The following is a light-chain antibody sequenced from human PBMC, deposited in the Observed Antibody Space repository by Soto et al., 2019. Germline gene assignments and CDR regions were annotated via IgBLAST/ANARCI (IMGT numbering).Light chain of an antibody. V-gene: IGLV2-23*01. J-gene: IGLJ1*01. Sequence: QSVLTQPASVSGSPGQSISISCTGTSSDVGSYNLVSWYQQHPGKAPKLMIYEDTKRPSGVSDRFSGSKSGNTASLTISGLQAEDEADYYCCSYATSSTYVFGTGT. CDR2: EDT. CDR1: SSDVGSYNL. CDR3: CSYATSSTYV.